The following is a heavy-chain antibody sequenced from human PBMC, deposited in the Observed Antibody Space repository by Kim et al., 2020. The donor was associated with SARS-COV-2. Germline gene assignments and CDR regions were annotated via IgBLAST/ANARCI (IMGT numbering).Heavy chain of an antibody. V-gene: IGHV3-23*01. CDR1: GFTFSSYA. Sequence: GRSLRLSCAASGFTFSSYAMSWVRQAPGKGLEWVSAISGSGGSTYYADSVKGRFTISRDNSKNTLYLQMNSLRAEDTAVYYCAKDKAPSGVRSPPRSYPDYWGQGTLVTVSS. D-gene: IGHD7-27*01. CDR2: ISGSGGST. CDR3: AKDKAPSGVRSPPRSYPDY. J-gene: IGHJ4*02.